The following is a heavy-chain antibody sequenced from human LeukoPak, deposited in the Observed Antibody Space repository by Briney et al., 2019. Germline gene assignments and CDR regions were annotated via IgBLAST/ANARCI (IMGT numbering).Heavy chain of an antibody. V-gene: IGHV3-23*01. Sequence: GGSLRLSCAASGFTFSSYAMSWVRQAPGKGLEWVSGISGSGGNTYYADSVKGRFTISRDNSKNTLYLQMNSLRAEDTAVYYCAKGLGYSRDGMDVWGQGTTVTVSS. J-gene: IGHJ6*02. CDR3: AKGLGYSRDGMDV. D-gene: IGHD6-13*01. CDR1: GFTFSSYA. CDR2: ISGSGGNT.